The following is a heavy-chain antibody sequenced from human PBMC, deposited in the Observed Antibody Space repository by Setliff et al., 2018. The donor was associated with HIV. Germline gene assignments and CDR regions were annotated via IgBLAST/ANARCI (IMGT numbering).Heavy chain of an antibody. Sequence: ASVKVSCKASGYTFTTYSLHWVRQAPGHSLEWMGWINVGNGDTKYSPELQGRISITRDTSANTAYMELSSLRSEDMAVYYCARSAYCGGDCSDYYYYYMDVWGKGTTVTVSS. V-gene: IGHV1-3*03. J-gene: IGHJ6*03. CDR3: ARSAYCGGDCSDYYYYYMDV. CDR1: GYTFTTYS. CDR2: INVGNGDT. D-gene: IGHD2-21*01.